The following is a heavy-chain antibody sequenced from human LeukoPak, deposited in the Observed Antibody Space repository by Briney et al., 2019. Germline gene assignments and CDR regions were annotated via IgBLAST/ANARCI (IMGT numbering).Heavy chain of an antibody. V-gene: IGHV1-69*05. Sequence: ASVKVSCTASGGTFSSYAISWVRQAPGQGLEWMGRIIPIFGTANYAQKFQGRVTITTDESTSTAYMELSSLRSEDTAVYYCAREPTHPSAWSIFWGQGTLVTVSS. CDR2: IIPIFGTA. J-gene: IGHJ4*02. D-gene: IGHD3-3*01. CDR3: AREPTHPSAWSIF. CDR1: GGTFSSYA.